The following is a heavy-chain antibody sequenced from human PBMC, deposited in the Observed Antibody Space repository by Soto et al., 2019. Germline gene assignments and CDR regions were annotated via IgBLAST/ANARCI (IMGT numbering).Heavy chain of an antibody. Sequence: ASVKVSCKASGGTFSSYAISWVRQAPGQGLEWMGGIIPIFGTANYAQKFQGRVTITADESTSTAYMELSSLRSEDTAVYYCARQADSSGYSEYYYYGMDVWGQGTTVTVSS. J-gene: IGHJ6*02. CDR3: ARQADSSGYSEYYYYGMDV. V-gene: IGHV1-69*13. CDR2: IIPIFGTA. CDR1: GGTFSSYA. D-gene: IGHD3-22*01.